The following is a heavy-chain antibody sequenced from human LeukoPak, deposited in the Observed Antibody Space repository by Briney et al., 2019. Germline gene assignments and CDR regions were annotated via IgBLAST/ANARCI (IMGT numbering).Heavy chain of an antibody. J-gene: IGHJ4*02. V-gene: IGHV3-48*03. CDR2: ISSSGNAI. D-gene: IGHD5-12*01. CDR3: ARDLIGSGYDWDY. Sequence: PGGSLRLSCAASGFTFSSYEMNWVRQAPGKGLEWVSYISSSGNAIYYADSVKGRFTISRDNAKNSLYLQMNGLRAEDTAVYYCARDLIGSGYDWDYWGQGTLVTVSS. CDR1: GFTFSSYE.